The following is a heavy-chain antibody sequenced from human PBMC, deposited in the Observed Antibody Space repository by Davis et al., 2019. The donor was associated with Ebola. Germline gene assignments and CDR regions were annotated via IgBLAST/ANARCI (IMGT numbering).Heavy chain of an antibody. CDR1: RGSVINGNNH. D-gene: IGHD3-22*01. V-gene: IGHV4-61*01. CDR2: VYNTGTT. J-gene: IGHJ2*01. CDR3: ARDYYRSSGYFWYFDL. Sequence: MPSETLSLTCSVSRGSVINGNNHWTWIRQPPGKGQEYIGNVYNTGTTDYNPSLKNLVTISIDTSKNQSSLNLSSVTAADTAVYYCARDYYRSSGYFWYFDLWGRGTLVTVSS.